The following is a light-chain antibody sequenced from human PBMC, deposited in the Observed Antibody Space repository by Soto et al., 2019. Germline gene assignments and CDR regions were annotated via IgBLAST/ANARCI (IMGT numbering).Light chain of an antibody. V-gene: IGKV1-5*03. J-gene: IGKJ1*01. CDR1: DNIAPW. Sequence: DIQMTQSPSTLSASVGDRVAITCRASDNIAPWVAWYQQKPGKAPKPLIYKAANLADEVPSRVAGSGSGTDFTLTITRLQPDDFATYYCQQYNSYSSCTFGQGTKVDIK. CDR3: QQYNSYSSCT. CDR2: KAA.